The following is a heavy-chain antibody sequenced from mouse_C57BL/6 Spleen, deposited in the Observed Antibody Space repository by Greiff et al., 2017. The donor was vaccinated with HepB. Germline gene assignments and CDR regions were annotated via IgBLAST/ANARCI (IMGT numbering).Heavy chain of an antibody. J-gene: IGHJ4*01. CDR3: ARGGYYMGAMYY. Sequence: QVQLQQPGAELVKPGASVKLSCKASGYTFTSYWMHWVKQRPGQGLEWIGMIHPNSGSTNYNEKFKSKATLTVDKSSSTAYMQLSSLTSEDSAVYYCARGGYYMGAMYYWGQGTSVTVSS. V-gene: IGHV1-64*01. CDR1: GYTFTSYW. CDR2: IHPNSGST. D-gene: IGHD2-3*01.